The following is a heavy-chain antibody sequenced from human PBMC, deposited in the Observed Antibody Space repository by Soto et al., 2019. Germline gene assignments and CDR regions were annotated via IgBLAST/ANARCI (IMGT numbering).Heavy chain of an antibody. Sequence: SETLSLTCSVSGASVTNDFWCWIRQTPGKGLEYIGYIYHTGSTNYNPSLKSRVTMSVDTSKNQFSLKLSSVTAADTAVYYCARGDTMVRGVTQTYDHWGQGTLVTVSS. J-gene: IGHJ4*02. D-gene: IGHD3-10*01. V-gene: IGHV4-59*02. CDR2: IYHTGST. CDR1: GASVTNDF. CDR3: ARGDTMVRGVTQTYDH.